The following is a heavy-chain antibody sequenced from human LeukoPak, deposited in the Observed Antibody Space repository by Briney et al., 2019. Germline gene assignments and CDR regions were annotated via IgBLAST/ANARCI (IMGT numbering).Heavy chain of an antibody. J-gene: IGHJ5*02. CDR3: ARQGGSSRYAPNWFDP. CDR1: GGSFSGYY. Sequence: SETLSLTCAVYGGSFSGYYWTWIRQPPGKGLEWIGEISHSGRANYNPSLKSRVTISVDTSKNQFSLKLSSVTAADTAVYYCARQGGSSRYAPNWFDPWGQGTLVTVSS. V-gene: IGHV4-34*01. CDR2: ISHSGRA. D-gene: IGHD6-13*01.